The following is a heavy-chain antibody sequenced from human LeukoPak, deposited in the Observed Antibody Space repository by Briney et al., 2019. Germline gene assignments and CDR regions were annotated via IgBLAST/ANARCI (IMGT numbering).Heavy chain of an antibody. CDR3: ANIVGATPAFDY. J-gene: IGHJ4*02. D-gene: IGHD1-26*01. CDR2: ISGSGGST. V-gene: IGHV3-23*01. Sequence: GGSLRLSCVASGFTFSSYAMSWVRQAPGKGLEWVSAISGSGGSTYYADSVKGRFTISRDNSKNTLYLQMNSLRAEDTAVYYCANIVGATPAFDYWGQGTLVTVSS. CDR1: GFTFSSYA.